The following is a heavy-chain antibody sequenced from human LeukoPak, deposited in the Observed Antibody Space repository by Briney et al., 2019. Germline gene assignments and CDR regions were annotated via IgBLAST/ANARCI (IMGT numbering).Heavy chain of an antibody. D-gene: IGHD4-11*01. V-gene: IGHV3-33*06. CDR2: IWSDGTQK. Sequence: PGGSLRLSCAASGFTYSHYGIHWVRQAPGKGLEWVAVIWSDGTQKYYGDAVKGRFTISRDNSMKTLFLQMNSLRGDDTAVYYCAKDAQRGFDYSNSLESWGQGTLVTVSS. CDR1: GFTYSHYG. CDR3: AKDAQRGFDYSNSLES. J-gene: IGHJ5*01.